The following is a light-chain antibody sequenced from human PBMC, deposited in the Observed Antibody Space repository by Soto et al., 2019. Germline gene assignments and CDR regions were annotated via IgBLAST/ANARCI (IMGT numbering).Light chain of an antibody. CDR1: QSVSSSY. CDR2: GAS. Sequence: EVALTQSPGTLSLSPGERATLSCRASQSVSSSYLAWYQQRPGQAPRLLIYGASSRATGIPDRFSGSGYGTDFTLTISRLEPEDFAVYYCQQYGSPVTFGQGTKVDIK. V-gene: IGKV3-20*01. J-gene: IGKJ1*01. CDR3: QQYGSPVT.